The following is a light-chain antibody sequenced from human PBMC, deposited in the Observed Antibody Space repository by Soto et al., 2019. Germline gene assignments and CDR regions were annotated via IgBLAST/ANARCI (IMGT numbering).Light chain of an antibody. Sequence: DIQLTQSPSFLSASVGDRVTITCRASQGISSYLAWYQQKPGKAPKLLIYAASTLQSGVPSRFSGSGSGTEFTLTISSRQPEDCAAYYCQQLSTYPLTCGGGTEVEIK. CDR2: AAS. J-gene: IGKJ4*01. CDR3: QQLSTYPLT. CDR1: QGISSY. V-gene: IGKV1-9*01.